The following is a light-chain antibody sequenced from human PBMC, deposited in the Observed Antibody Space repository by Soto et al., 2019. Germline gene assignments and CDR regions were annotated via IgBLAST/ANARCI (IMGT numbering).Light chain of an antibody. CDR3: QQFNNYPIT. CDR2: GAS. Sequence: QMTQSPSSLSASIGDRVTITCRASHSISISLNWYQQKPGKAPKFLIHGASSLQGGVPPRFSGGGSGTDFTLTISSLQPEDFATYYCQQFNNYPITFGQGTRLEIK. V-gene: IGKV1D-13*01. J-gene: IGKJ5*01. CDR1: HSISIS.